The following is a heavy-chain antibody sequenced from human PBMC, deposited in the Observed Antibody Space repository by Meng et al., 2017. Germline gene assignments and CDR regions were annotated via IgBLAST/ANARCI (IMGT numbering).Heavy chain of an antibody. D-gene: IGHD3-22*01. V-gene: IGHV7-4-1*02. J-gene: IGHJ4*02. CDR3: ARRYYYDSSGYYFYVFGY. Sequence: VKSGSDVKKPGASGKVSCKASGYTFTSYAMNWVRQAPGQGFEWMGWINTNTGNPTYAQGFTGRFVFSLDTSVSTAYLQISSLKAEDTAVYYCARRYYYDSSGYYFYVFGYWGQGTLVTVSS. CDR1: GYTFTSYA. CDR2: INTNTGNP.